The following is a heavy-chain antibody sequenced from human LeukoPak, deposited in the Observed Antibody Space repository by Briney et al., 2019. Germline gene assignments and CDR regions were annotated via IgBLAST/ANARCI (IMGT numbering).Heavy chain of an antibody. V-gene: IGHV1-69*13. D-gene: IGHD3-22*01. CDR2: IIPIFGTA. J-gene: IGHJ4*02. Sequence: SVKVSCKASGGTFSSYAISWVRQAPGQGLEWMGGIIPIFGTANYAQKFQGRVTITADESTSTAYMELSSLRSEDTAVYSCAREDAGASGYYGLSPFDYWGQGTLVTVSS. CDR1: GGTFSSYA. CDR3: AREDAGASGYYGLSPFDY.